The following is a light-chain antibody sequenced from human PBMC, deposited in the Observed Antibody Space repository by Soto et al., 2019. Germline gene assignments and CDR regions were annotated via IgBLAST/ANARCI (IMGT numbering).Light chain of an antibody. CDR3: QQYGNWPQT. CDR2: GAS. Sequence: IAMTQYPANLSASSGGRATIFCRASQSVGSDLAWYQQKPGQAPRLVIYGASTRATGIPDRFSGGGSGTEFTLTISRLQSEDFAVYYCQQYGNWPQTFGQGTKVDIK. J-gene: IGKJ1*01. CDR1: QSVGSD. V-gene: IGKV3-15*01.